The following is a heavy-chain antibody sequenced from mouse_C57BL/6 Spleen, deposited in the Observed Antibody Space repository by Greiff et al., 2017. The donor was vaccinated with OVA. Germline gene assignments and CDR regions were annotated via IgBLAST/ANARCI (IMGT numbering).Heavy chain of an antibody. V-gene: IGHV14-4*01. J-gene: IGHJ3*01. D-gene: IGHD4-1*01. CDR2: IDPENGDT. CDR3: TSNWEAWFAY. CDR1: GFNIKDDY. Sequence: EVQLQQSGAELVRPGASVKLSCTASGFNIKDDYMHWVKQRPEQGLEWIGWIDPENGDTEYASKFQGKATITADTSSNTAYLQLSSLTSEDTAVYYCTSNWEAWFAYWGQGTLVTVSA.